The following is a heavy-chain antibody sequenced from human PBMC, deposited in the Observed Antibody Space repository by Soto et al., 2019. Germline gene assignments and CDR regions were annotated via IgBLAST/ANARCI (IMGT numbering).Heavy chain of an antibody. Sequence: QEQRQESGPGLVKASQTLSLTCNVSGGSISSGGYYWTWIRQHPGKGLEWIGNIHHSGSTFYNPSLKSRVSISVDTSKNQFSLKLSSVTAADTAVYFCVRGVLSWSQGTLVTVSS. J-gene: IGHJ1*01. D-gene: IGHD3-10*01. CDR3: VRGVLS. CDR2: IHHSGST. CDR1: GGSISSGGYY. V-gene: IGHV4-31*03.